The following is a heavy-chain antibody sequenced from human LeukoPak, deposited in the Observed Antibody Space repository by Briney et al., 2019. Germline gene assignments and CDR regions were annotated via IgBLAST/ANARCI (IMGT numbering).Heavy chain of an antibody. CDR1: GGTFSSYA. V-gene: IGHV1-69*06. CDR3: ARDRTIDAFDP. Sequence: ASVKVSCKASGGTFSSYAISWVRQASGQGLEWMGGIIPIFGTANYAQKFQGRVTITADKSTNTAYMELSSLRSEDTAVYYCARDRTIDAFDPWGQGTLVTVSS. D-gene: IGHD4/OR15-4a*01. CDR2: IIPIFGTA. J-gene: IGHJ5*02.